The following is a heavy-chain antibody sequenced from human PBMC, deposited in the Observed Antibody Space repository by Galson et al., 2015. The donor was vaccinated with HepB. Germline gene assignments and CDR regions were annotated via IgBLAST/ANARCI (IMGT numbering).Heavy chain of an antibody. V-gene: IGHV1-2*06. J-gene: IGHJ4*02. CDR3: ARGPYQLLFQTHFRSHSGFDY. CDR1: GYTFTSYY. Sequence: SVKVSCKASGYTFTSYYIHWVRQAPGQGLEWMGRIDPNSGGTNYVHKFQGRVTMSRHTSINTAYMELRRLRSDDTAVYYCARGPYQLLFQTHFRSHSGFDYWGQGTLVTVSS. D-gene: IGHD2-2*01. CDR2: IDPNSGGT.